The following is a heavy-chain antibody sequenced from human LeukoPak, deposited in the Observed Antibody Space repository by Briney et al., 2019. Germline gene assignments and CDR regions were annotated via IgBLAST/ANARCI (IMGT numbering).Heavy chain of an antibody. V-gene: IGHV4-30-2*01. CDR1: GGSISSGDYY. D-gene: IGHD2-2*01. Sequence: SQTLSLTCTVSGGSISSGDYYWSWIRQPPGKGLEWIGEINHSGSTNYNPSLKSRVTISVDTSKNQFSLKLSSVTAADTAVYYCARVIRYCSSTSCYPLYYYYYYMDVWGKGTTVTVSS. CDR2: INHSGST. J-gene: IGHJ6*03. CDR3: ARVIRYCSSTSCYPLYYYYYYMDV.